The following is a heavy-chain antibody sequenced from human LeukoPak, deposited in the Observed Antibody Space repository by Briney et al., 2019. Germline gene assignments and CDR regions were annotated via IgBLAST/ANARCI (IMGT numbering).Heavy chain of an antibody. D-gene: IGHD3-10*01. CDR2: ISSSSSYI. V-gene: IGHV3-21*01. CDR3: ARGRKRFDYYGSGSYRGYDY. CDR1: GFTFSSYS. J-gene: IGHJ4*02. Sequence: PGGSPRLSCAASGFTFSSYSMNWVRQAPGKGLEWVSSISSSSSYIYYADSVKGRFTISRGNAKNSLYLQMNSLRAEDTAVYYCARGRKRFDYYGSGSYRGYDYWGQGTLVTVSS.